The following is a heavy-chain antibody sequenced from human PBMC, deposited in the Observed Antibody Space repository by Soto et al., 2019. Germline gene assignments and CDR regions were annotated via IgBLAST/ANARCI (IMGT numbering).Heavy chain of an antibody. Sequence: ASVKVSCKASGYTFTNYDINWVRQATGQGLEWMGWMNPNSGNTEYAQKFQGRVTMTRNTSISTAYMELSSLRSEDTAVYYCARGSFGELFDAFDIWGQGTMVNVSS. CDR1: GYTFTNYD. CDR2: MNPNSGNT. J-gene: IGHJ3*02. V-gene: IGHV1-8*01. D-gene: IGHD3-10*01. CDR3: ARGSFGELFDAFDI.